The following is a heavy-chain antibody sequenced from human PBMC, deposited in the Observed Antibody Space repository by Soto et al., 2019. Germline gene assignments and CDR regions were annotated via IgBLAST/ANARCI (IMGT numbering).Heavy chain of an antibody. Sequence: SLRLSCAASGLNVNTNYMTWVRQAPGKGLDWLSIIHGGGNKFYSDTVKGRFTISRDTSKNTVYLQMSSLTVDDTAVYYCASGPTLSARLGWNYFDPWGRGTLVTVSS. CDR2: IHGGGNK. CDR1: GLNVNTNY. V-gene: IGHV3-53*01. CDR3: ASGPTLSARLGWNYFDP. D-gene: IGHD6-6*01. J-gene: IGHJ5*02.